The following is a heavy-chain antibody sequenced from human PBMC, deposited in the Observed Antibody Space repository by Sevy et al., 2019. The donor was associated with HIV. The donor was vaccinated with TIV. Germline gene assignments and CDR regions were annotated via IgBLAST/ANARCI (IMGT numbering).Heavy chain of an antibody. Sequence: ASVKVSCKASGGTFSSYAISWVRQAPGQGLEWMGGIIPIFGTANYAQKFQGRVTITADESTSTPYMELSSLRSEDTAVYYCARGPHHYCSGGSCYSTDYYFDYWGQGTLVTVSS. CDR3: ARGPHHYCSGGSCYSTDYYFDY. J-gene: IGHJ4*02. CDR1: GGTFSSYA. V-gene: IGHV1-69*13. D-gene: IGHD2-15*01. CDR2: IIPIFGTA.